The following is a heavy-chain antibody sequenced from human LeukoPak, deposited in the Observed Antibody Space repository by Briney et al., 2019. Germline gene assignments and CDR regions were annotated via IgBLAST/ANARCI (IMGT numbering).Heavy chain of an antibody. V-gene: IGHV1-69*13. CDR3: ARYDDSSGYYYPEYFQH. CDR1: GGTFSSYD. J-gene: IGHJ1*01. CDR2: IIPIFGTA. Sequence: SVKVSCKASGGTFSSYDISWVRQAPGQGLEWMGGIIPIFGTANYAQKFQGRVTITADESTSTAYMELSSLRSEDTAVYYCARYDDSSGYYYPEYFQHWGQGTLVTVSS. D-gene: IGHD3-22*01.